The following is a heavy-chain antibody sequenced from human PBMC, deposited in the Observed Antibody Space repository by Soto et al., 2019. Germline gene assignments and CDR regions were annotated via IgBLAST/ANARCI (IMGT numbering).Heavy chain of an antibody. Sequence: QVQLVQSGDEVKKPGSSVKVSCKTSGGTFSSHSINWVRQAPGQGLEWMGGIIPMFVTPNYAQKFQGRVTISADESTSTAYMELSSLRSEDTAVYYCARDVDYYGSGSYVILSYWCQGTLVTVSS. J-gene: IGHJ4*02. CDR1: GGTFSSHS. V-gene: IGHV1-69*12. D-gene: IGHD3-10*01. CDR3: ARDVDYYGSGSYVILSY. CDR2: IIPMFVTP.